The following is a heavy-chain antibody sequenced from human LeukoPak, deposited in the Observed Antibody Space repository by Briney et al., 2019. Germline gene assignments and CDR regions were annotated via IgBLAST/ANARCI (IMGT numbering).Heavy chain of an antibody. V-gene: IGHV4-61*02. D-gene: IGHD4-17*01. J-gene: IGHJ4*02. CDR1: GGSISSASYY. Sequence: SETLSLTCTVSGGSISSASYYWSWIRQPAGKGLEWIGRIYISGSTNYNPSLKSRVTISVDTSKNQFSLRLGSVTAADTAVYYCAREREGPYGYLDYWGQGTLVTVSS. CDR2: IYISGST. CDR3: AREREGPYGYLDY.